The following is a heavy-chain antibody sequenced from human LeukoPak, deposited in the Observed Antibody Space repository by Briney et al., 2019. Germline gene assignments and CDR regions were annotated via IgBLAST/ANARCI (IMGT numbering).Heavy chain of an antibody. J-gene: IGHJ5*02. CDR3: ARGGDYYGSGTDRWFDP. V-gene: IGHV4-34*01. Sequence: PSETLSLTCAVYGGSFSGYYWSWIRQPPGKGLEWIGEINHSGSTNYNPSLKSRVTISVDTSKNQFSLKLSSVTAADTAVYYCARGGDYYGSGTDRWFDPWGQGTLVTVSS. CDR1: GGSFSGYY. CDR2: INHSGST. D-gene: IGHD3-10*01.